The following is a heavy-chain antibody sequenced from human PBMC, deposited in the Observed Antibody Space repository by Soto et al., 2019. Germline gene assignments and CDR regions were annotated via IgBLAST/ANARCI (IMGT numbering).Heavy chain of an antibody. J-gene: IGHJ5*02. CDR1: GGNIISSSYY. CDR2: IHFAGST. Sequence: SETLSLTSSVSGGNIISSSYYWGWIRQPPGKGLEWIGSIHFAGSTYHNPSLKSRVTISVDTSKNQFSLKLTSVSAADTAVYYCARRECSGGTCSFDPWGQGTLVTVSS. D-gene: IGHD2-15*01. V-gene: IGHV4-39*01. CDR3: ARRECSGGTCSFDP.